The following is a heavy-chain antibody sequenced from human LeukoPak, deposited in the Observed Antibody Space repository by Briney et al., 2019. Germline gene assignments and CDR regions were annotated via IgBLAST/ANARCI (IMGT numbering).Heavy chain of an antibody. CDR1: GFTFSSYA. Sequence: HPGGSLRLSCAVSGFTFSSYAMSWVRQAPGKGLEWVSTISGSGDNTYYAASVKGRFTISRDNSKNTLYLQMNSLRAEDTAVYYCAKDRLGAAAGFFDYWGQGSLVTVSS. CDR2: ISGSGDNT. CDR3: AKDRLGAAAGFFDY. J-gene: IGHJ4*02. D-gene: IGHD6-13*01. V-gene: IGHV3-23*01.